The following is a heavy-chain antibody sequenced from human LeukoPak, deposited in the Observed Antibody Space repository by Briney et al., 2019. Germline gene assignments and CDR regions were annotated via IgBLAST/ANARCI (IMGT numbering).Heavy chain of an antibody. CDR3: ARGRKDDFWSGYGYYYYGMDV. CDR2: ISSSGSTI. CDR1: GFTFSDYY. Sequence: GGSLRLSCAASGFTFSDYYMSWIRQAPGKGLEWVSYISSSGSTIYYADSVKGRFTISRDNAKNSLCLQMNSLRAEDTAVYYCARGRKDDFWSGYGYYYYGMDVWGQGTTVTVSS. J-gene: IGHJ6*02. D-gene: IGHD3-3*01. V-gene: IGHV3-11*01.